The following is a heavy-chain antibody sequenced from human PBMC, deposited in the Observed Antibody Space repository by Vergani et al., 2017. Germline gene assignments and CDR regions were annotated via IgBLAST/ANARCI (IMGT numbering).Heavy chain of an antibody. V-gene: IGHV1-46*01. Sequence: QVQLVQSGAEVKKPGASVKVSCKASGYTFTSYYMHWVRQAPGQGLEWMGIINPSGGSTSYAQKFQGRVTMTRDTSTSTVYMELSSLRSEDTAVYYCARDLYGDYFHNWFDPWGQGTLVTVSS. D-gene: IGHD4-17*01. CDR2: INPSGGST. J-gene: IGHJ5*02. CDR3: ARDLYGDYFHNWFDP. CDR1: GYTFTSYY.